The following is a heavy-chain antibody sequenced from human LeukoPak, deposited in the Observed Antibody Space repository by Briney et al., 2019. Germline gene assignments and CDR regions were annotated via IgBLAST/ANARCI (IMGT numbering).Heavy chain of an antibody. Sequence: SVKVSCKASGGTFSSYAISWVRQAPGQGLEWMGRIIPILGIANYAQKFQGRVTITADKSTSTAYMELSSLRSEDTAVYYCASLRGYSGYGNDYWGQGTLVTVSS. D-gene: IGHD5-12*01. V-gene: IGHV1-69*04. CDR1: GGTFSSYA. J-gene: IGHJ4*02. CDR3: ASLRGYSGYGNDY. CDR2: IIPILGIA.